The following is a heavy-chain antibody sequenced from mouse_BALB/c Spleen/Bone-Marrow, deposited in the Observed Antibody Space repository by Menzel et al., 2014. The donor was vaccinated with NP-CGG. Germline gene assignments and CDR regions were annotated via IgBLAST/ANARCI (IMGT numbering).Heavy chain of an antibody. J-gene: IGHJ3*01. Sequence: VNMVESGPGLVQPSQSLSITCTVSGFSLTKHGVHWIRQSPGKGLEWLGVIWGGGSTDYNAAFISRLSISKDNSKSQVVFKMNSLEVNDRAMYYCARGNYGAWFTHWGQGTLVTVSA. CDR1: GFSLTKHG. D-gene: IGHD2-1*01. V-gene: IGHV2-2*02. CDR3: ARGNYGAWFTH. CDR2: IWGGGST.